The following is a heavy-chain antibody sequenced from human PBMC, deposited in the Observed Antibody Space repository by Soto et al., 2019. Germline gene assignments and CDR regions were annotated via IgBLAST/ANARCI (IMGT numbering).Heavy chain of an antibody. CDR2: ISGSGGST. D-gene: IGHD6-6*01. CDR3: AKGGRIAARPYELTSNYYYYYGMDV. V-gene: IGHV3-23*01. Sequence: GWCLRLSCAACGFSFSSYAMSWVRKDPGKGLEWVSAISGSGGSTYYADSVKGRFTISRDNSKNTLYLQMNSLRAEDTAVYYCAKGGRIAARPYELTSNYYYYYGMDVWGQGTTVTVSS. CDR1: GFSFSSYA. J-gene: IGHJ6*02.